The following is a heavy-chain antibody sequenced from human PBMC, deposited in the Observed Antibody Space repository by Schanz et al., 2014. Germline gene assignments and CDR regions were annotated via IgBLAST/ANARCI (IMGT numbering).Heavy chain of an antibody. CDR1: GGTFSTYT. J-gene: IGHJ4*02. Sequence: VQLVQSGAEVKKPGSSVKVSCTASGGTFSTYTISWVRQAPGQGLEWMGRIIPILGIANYAQNFQGRVTITADKSTSTAYMELTSLRSEDTAVYFCTSEAHNHDGLRSYSNVWGQGTLVTVTS. CDR3: TSEAHNHDGLRSYSNV. CDR2: IIPILGIA. V-gene: IGHV1-69*02. D-gene: IGHD3-10*01.